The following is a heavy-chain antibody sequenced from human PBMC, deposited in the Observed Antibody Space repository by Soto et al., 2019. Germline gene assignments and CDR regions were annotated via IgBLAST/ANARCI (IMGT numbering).Heavy chain of an antibody. J-gene: IGHJ4*02. CDR1: GGSVSSGSYY. V-gene: IGHV4-61*01. CDR3: ARDIQIAPRNWNDIGY. Sequence: SETLSLTCTVSGGSVSSGSYYWSWIRQPPGKGLEWIGYIYYSGSTNYNPSLKSRVTISVDTSKNQFSLKLSSVTAADTAVYYCARDIQIAPRNWNDIGYWGQGTLVTVSS. CDR2: IYYSGST. D-gene: IGHD1-1*01.